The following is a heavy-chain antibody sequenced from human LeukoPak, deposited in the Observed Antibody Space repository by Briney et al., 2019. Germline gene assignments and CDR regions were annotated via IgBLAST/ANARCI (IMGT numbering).Heavy chain of an antibody. CDR2: IYYSGST. CDR1: GGSVSGYY. V-gene: IGHV4-59*06. Sequence: SETLSLTCTVSGGSVSGYYWSWIRQPPGKGLEWIGYIYYSGSTYYNPSLKSRVTISVDTSKNQFSLKLSSVTAADTAVYYCARADCGGDCYRPSDAFDIWGQGTMVTVSS. D-gene: IGHD2-21*02. J-gene: IGHJ3*02. CDR3: ARADCGGDCYRPSDAFDI.